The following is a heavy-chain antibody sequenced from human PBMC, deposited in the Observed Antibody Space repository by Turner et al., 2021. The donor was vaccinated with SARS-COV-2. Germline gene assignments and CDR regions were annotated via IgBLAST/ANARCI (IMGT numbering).Heavy chain of an antibody. D-gene: IGHD6-19*01. CDR2: ISYSGTS. Sequence: QLQLQQSGPGLVRPSETLSLTCTVPCDPISSSNSYWGWIRQPPGTGLEWCASISYSGTSYYNTSLRSRVTISVDTSRNQFSLKLSSVTAADTGIYYCARHRPNSSGWYYYGMDVWGQGTTVTVSS. CDR1: CDPISSSNSY. V-gene: IGHV4-39*01. J-gene: IGHJ6*02. CDR3: ARHRPNSSGWYYYGMDV.